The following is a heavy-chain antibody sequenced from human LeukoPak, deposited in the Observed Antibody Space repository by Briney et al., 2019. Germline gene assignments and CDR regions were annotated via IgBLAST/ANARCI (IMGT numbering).Heavy chain of an antibody. CDR2: ISSSGSTI. V-gene: IGHV3-48*03. Sequence: GGSLRLSCAASGFTFSSYEMNWVRQAPGKGLEWVSYISSSGSTIYYADSVKGRFTISRDNSKNTLYLQMNSLRAEDTAVYYCAKDGTRLWAKWNYYMDVWGKGTTVTISS. D-gene: IGHD5-18*01. CDR3: AKDGTRLWAKWNYYMDV. CDR1: GFTFSSYE. J-gene: IGHJ6*03.